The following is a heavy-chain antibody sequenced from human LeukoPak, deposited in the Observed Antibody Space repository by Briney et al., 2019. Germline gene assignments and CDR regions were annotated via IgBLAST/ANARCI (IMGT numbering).Heavy chain of an antibody. V-gene: IGHV3-30*18. CDR3: AKDYGDGDYPYFDY. CDR2: ISYDGSNK. D-gene: IGHD4-17*01. Sequence: GGSLRLSCAASGFTFSSYGMHWVRQAPGKGLEWVAVISYDGSNKYYADSVKGRFTISRDNSKNTLYLQMNSLRAEDTAVYYCAKDYGDGDYPYFDYWGQGTLVTVSS. J-gene: IGHJ4*02. CDR1: GFTFSSYG.